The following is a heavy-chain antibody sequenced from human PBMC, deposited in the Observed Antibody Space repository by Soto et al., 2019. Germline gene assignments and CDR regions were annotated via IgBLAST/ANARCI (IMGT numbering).Heavy chain of an antibody. CDR2: INPNSGGT. Sequence: ASVKVSCKASGYTFTGYYMHWVRQAPGQGLEWMGWINPNSGGTNYAQKFQGWVTMTRDTSISTAYMELSRLRSDDTAVYYCARGLPVTTGYYFDYWGQGTLVTVSS. CDR3: ARGLPVTTGYYFDY. D-gene: IGHD4-17*01. J-gene: IGHJ4*02. V-gene: IGHV1-2*04. CDR1: GYTFTGYY.